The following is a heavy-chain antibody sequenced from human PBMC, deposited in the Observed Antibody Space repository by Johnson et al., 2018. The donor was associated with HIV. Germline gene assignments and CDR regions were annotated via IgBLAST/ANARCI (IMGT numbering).Heavy chain of an antibody. Sequence: QVQLVESGGGVVQPGRSLRLSCAASGFTFSSYALYWVRQVPGKGLEWVAVISYDGSNKYYADSVKGRFTLSRDDSKNTLYLQMNSLKTEDTAVYYCTTESSTGGDPYAFDIWGQGTMVTVSS. D-gene: IGHD7-27*01. J-gene: IGHJ3*02. CDR3: TTESSTGGDPYAFDI. CDR2: ISYDGSNK. CDR1: GFTFSSYA. V-gene: IGHV3-30-3*01.